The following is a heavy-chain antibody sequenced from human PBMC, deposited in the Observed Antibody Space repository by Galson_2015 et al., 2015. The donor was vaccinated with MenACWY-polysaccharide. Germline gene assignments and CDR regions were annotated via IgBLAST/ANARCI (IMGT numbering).Heavy chain of an antibody. CDR1: GFTVRNSY. J-gene: IGHJ4*02. CDR3: AREATTMATMYYFDY. V-gene: IGHV3-66*02. D-gene: IGHD5-24*01. Sequence: SLRLSCAASGFTVRNSYMTWVRQAPGKGLEWVSIIYSDDRTFYADSVKGRFTISRDNSKNTLHLQMNSLRPEDTAVYYCAREATTMATMYYFDYWGQGTLVTVSS. CDR2: IYSDDRT.